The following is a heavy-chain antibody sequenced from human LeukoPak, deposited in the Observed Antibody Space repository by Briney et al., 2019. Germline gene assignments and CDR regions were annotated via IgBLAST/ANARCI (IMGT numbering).Heavy chain of an antibody. J-gene: IGHJ4*02. CDR3: ARGRGVSYYFDY. CDR1: GYTFTSYA. Sequence: ASVKVSCKASGYTFTSYAMHWVRQAPGQRLEWMGWINAGNGNTEYSQEFQGRVTITRDTSASTAYMELSSLRSEDMAVYYCARGRGVSYYFDYWGQGTLVTVSS. CDR2: INAGNGNT. D-gene: IGHD3-16*01. V-gene: IGHV1-3*03.